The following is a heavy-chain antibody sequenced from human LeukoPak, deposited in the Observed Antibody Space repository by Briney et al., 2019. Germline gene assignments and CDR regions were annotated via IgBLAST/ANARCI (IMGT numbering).Heavy chain of an antibody. J-gene: IGHJ4*02. D-gene: IGHD5-24*01. V-gene: IGHV1-69*02. CDR2: IIPILGIA. CDR3: SRAGQGYNLDY. CDR1: GGTFSSYT. Sequence: SVNVSCKSSGGTFSSYTISWVRQAPGQGLEWMGRIIPILGIANYAQKFQGRVTITADKSTSTAYMGLSRLTSEDWAVYFWSRAGQGYNLDYWGQGTLVTVSS.